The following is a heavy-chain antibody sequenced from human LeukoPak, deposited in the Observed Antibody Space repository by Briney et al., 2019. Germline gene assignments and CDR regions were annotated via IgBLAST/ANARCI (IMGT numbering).Heavy chain of an antibody. V-gene: IGHV4-30-2*01. CDR2: IYHSGST. D-gene: IGHD5-12*01. J-gene: IGHJ3*02. CDR1: GGSISSGGYY. Sequence: SETLSLTCTVSGGSISSGGYYWSWIRQPPGKGLEWIGYIYHSGSTYYNPSLKSRVTISLDKSKNQFSLQLSSVTAADTAVYYCARGSMLGYSGYADAFDIWGQGTMVTVSS. CDR3: ARGSMLGYSGYADAFDI.